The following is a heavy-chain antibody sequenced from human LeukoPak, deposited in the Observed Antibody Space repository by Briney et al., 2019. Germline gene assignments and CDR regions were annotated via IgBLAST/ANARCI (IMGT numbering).Heavy chain of an antibody. CDR1: GYTVTGYY. CDR2: INPNSGGT. CDR3: ARGPFDN. V-gene: IGHV1-2*02. J-gene: IGHJ4*02. Sequence: GASVKVSCKSSGYTVTGYYMHWVRQAPGQGLEWMGWINPNSGGTYYEQKFRGRVTMTRDTSISTAYIELSSLRSDDTAVYYCARGPFDNWGQGTLVTVSS.